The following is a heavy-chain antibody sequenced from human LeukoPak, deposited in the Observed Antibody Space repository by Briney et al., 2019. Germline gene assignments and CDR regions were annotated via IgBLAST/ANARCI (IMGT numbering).Heavy chain of an antibody. J-gene: IGHJ3*02. Sequence: GGSLRLSCAASGFSFSSYWMHWVRQAPGKGLVWVSRINDDGSSTRYADSVKGRFTISRDNAKNTLYLQMNSLRAEDTAVYYCARGGLNALEAFDIWGQGTLVTVCS. D-gene: IGHD1-1*01. CDR2: INDDGSST. CDR1: GFSFSSYW. CDR3: ARGGLNALEAFDI. V-gene: IGHV3-74*01.